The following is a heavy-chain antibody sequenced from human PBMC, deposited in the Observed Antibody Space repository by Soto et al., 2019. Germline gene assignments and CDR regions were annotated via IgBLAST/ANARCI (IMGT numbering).Heavy chain of an antibody. CDR3: STTVITAPLFEY. V-gene: IGHV3-72*01. D-gene: IGHD2-21*02. J-gene: IGHJ4*02. Sequence: EVQLVESGGGLVQPGGSLRLSCEGSGFTFSGHYMDWVRQAPGKGLEWLGRIRNKPNGHTTAYAASVKGRFTISGDDSKNLVYLQMNSLKSEDTALYYCSTTVITAPLFEYWGQGTLVAGSS. CDR2: IRNKPNGHTT. CDR1: GFTFSGHY.